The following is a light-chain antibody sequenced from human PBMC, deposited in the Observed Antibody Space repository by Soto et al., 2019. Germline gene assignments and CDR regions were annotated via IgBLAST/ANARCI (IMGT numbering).Light chain of an antibody. Sequence: IHMSHSPATLSGSVLYRVTITFRSSQTIIRWLAWYQQKPGKAPKLLIYKASTLKSGVPSRFSGSGSGTEFTLTISSLQPDDFATYYSEAFGQGTKVDI. CDR1: QTIIRW. V-gene: IGKV1-5*03. J-gene: IGKJ1*01. CDR2: KAS. CDR3: EA.